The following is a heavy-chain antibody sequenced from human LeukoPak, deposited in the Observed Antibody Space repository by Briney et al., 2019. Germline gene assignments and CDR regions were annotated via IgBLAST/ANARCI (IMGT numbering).Heavy chain of an antibody. V-gene: IGHV3-7*01. Sequence: PGGSLRLSCAASGFTFSTSWMSWVRQAPGKGLEWVANIKEDGSEEYYVDSVKGRFIISKDNAKNSVYLQMNSLRVEDTAVYYCARVIAARPGDYFDYWGQGSLVTVSS. CDR1: GFTFSTSW. J-gene: IGHJ4*02. CDR2: IKEDGSEE. CDR3: ARVIAARPGDYFDY. D-gene: IGHD6-6*01.